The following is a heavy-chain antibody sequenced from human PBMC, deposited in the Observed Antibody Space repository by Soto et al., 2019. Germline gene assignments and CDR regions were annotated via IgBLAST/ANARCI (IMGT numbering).Heavy chain of an antibody. CDR3: ARALATVGSGPNEF. CDR2: ISVKNGST. V-gene: IGHV1-18*01. D-gene: IGHD3-10*01. Sequence: QVQLVQSGSEVKKPGASVKVSCKASGYFFTTYGISWVRQAPGQGLEWMGWISVKNGSTNYGQKFQGRVTLKTDTSTSTADMELRSLRSDDTAMYYCARALATVGSGPNEFWGQGTLVTVAS. CDR1: GYFFTTYG. J-gene: IGHJ4*02.